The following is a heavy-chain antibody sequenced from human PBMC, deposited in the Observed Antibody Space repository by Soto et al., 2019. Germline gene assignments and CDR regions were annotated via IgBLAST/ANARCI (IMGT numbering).Heavy chain of an antibody. CDR2: ISWNSGSI. V-gene: IGHV3-9*01. Sequence: SLRLSCAASGFTFDDYAMHWVRQAPGKGLEWVSGISWNSGSIGYADSVKGRFTISRDNAKNSLYLQMNSLRAEDTALYYCAKDMGAYYYYGMDVWGQGTTVTVS. CDR3: AKDMGAYYYYGMDV. D-gene: IGHD3-16*01. J-gene: IGHJ6*02. CDR1: GFTFDDYA.